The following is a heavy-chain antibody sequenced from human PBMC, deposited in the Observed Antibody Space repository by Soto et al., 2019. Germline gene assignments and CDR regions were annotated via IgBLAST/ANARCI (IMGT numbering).Heavy chain of an antibody. J-gene: IGHJ4*02. CDR3: ARAGTPGYCGGGTCYVDS. CDR2: IYYTGST. Sequence: ASETLSLTCAVYGGSFSGYYWSWIRQPPGKGLEWIGSIYYTGSTYYNPSLKSRVTMSVDTSKNQFSLRLSSVTAADTAIYYCARAGTPGYCGGGTCYVDSWGQGTLVTVSS. CDR1: GGSFSGYY. V-gene: IGHV4-34*01. D-gene: IGHD2-15*01.